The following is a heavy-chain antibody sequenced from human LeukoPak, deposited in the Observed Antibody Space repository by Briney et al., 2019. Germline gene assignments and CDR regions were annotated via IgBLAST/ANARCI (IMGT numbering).Heavy chain of an antibody. CDR3: ASTERSVAVAGTFYFDY. D-gene: IGHD6-19*01. CDR1: GGSISSYY. CDR2: IYYSGST. J-gene: IGHJ4*02. V-gene: IGHV4-59*08. Sequence: SETLSLTCTVSGGSISSYYWSWIRQPPGKGLEWIGYIYYSGSTNYNPSLKSRDTISVDTSKNQFSLKLSSVTAADTAVYYCASTERSVAVAGTFYFDYWGQGTLVTVSS.